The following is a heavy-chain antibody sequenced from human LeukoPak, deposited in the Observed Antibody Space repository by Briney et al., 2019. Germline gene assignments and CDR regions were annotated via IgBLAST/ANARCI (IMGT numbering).Heavy chain of an antibody. CDR1: GSTFSSYN. D-gene: IGHD6-19*01. CDR3: ASVAVAGYFDS. Sequence: KSGGSLRLSCAASGSTFSSYNMNWVRQAPGKGLEWVSSISSGSSYIYYADSVKGRFTISRDNAKNSLYLQMNSLRAEDTAVYYCASVAVAGYFDSWGQGTLVTVSS. J-gene: IGHJ4*02. V-gene: IGHV3-21*01. CDR2: ISSGSSYI.